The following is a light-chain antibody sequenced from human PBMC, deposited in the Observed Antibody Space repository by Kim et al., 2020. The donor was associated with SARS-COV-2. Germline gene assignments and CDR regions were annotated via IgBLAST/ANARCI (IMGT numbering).Light chain of an antibody. CDR3: ISRDSSTNNLV. Sequence: AVGQTDRITCQGDSLRRYYASWYQQKPGQAPVVVIYGKGNRPSGIPDRFSGSSSGNTASLTISGAQAEDEADYYCISRDSSTNNLVFGGGTKLTVL. J-gene: IGLJ2*01. V-gene: IGLV3-19*01. CDR1: SLRRYY. CDR2: GKG.